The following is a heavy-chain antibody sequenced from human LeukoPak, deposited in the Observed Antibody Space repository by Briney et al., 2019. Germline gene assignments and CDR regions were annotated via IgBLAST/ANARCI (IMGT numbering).Heavy chain of an antibody. CDR2: IYPGDSDT. V-gene: IGHV5-51*01. J-gene: IGHJ4*02. Sequence: GESLKISCKGSGYSFTSYWIGWVRQMPGKGLEWMGIIYPGDSDTRYSPSLQGQVTISADKFISTAYLQWSSLKASDTAMYYCARQIVAQTGPSDYWGQGTLVTVSS. D-gene: IGHD5-12*01. CDR3: ARQIVAQTGPSDY. CDR1: GYSFTSYW.